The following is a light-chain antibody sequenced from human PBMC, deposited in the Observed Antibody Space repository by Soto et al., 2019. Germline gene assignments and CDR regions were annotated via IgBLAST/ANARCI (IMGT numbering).Light chain of an antibody. Sequence: EIVMTQSPATLSVSPGERATLSCRASQSVSSNLAWYQQKPGQAPRLLIYCASTRATGIPARFSGSGSGTEFTLTISSLQSEDSAVYYCQQYNDWPPLTFGGGTKVDIK. CDR2: CAS. CDR3: QQYNDWPPLT. J-gene: IGKJ4*01. CDR1: QSVSSN. V-gene: IGKV3-15*01.